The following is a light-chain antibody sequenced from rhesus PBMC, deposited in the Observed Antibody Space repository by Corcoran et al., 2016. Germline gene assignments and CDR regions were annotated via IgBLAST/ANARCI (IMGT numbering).Light chain of an antibody. V-gene: IGKV3-24*04. CDR2: GAS. Sequence: ETVVTQSPATLSLSPGERATLSCRASQSVGSYLAWYQQQPGQAPRLLNYGASRRATGIPDRFSGIGSGTDFTLTISSLEPEDVGVYYCQQSSNLLTFGGGTKVELK. CDR1: QSVGSY. J-gene: IGKJ4*01. CDR3: QQSSNLLT.